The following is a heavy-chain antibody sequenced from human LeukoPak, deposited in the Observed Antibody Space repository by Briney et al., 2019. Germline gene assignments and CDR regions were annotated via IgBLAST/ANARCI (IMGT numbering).Heavy chain of an antibody. D-gene: IGHD6-13*01. CDR2: INYSGNI. CDR3: AAGTGQVGSMGNYFDY. CDR1: GGSLSGYY. Sequence: KSSETLSLTSAVYGGSLSGYYWSWIRQSPEKGLEWIAEINYSGNINYNPSLQSRLTISIDTSESQFSLVLRSVTVADTAVYYCAAGTGQVGSMGNYFDYWGQGLLVTVSS. J-gene: IGHJ4*02. V-gene: IGHV4-34*01.